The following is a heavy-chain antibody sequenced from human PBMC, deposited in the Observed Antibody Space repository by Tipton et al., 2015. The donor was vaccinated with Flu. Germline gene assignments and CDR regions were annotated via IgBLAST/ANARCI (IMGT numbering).Heavy chain of an antibody. Sequence: QLVQSGGGVVQPGGSMRLPCAASGFTFSNYVVTWVRQAPGKGLEWVSGISGSSIYTYYADSVKGRFTISRDNAKNSLYLQMNSLRAEDTAVYYCARDHPPSITVLGEITDYFGMAVWGQGTTVTVSS. V-gene: IGHV3-21*04. D-gene: IGHD3-3*01. J-gene: IGHJ6*02. CDR2: ISGSSIYT. CDR3: ARDHPPSITVLGEITDYFGMAV. CDR1: GFTFSNYV.